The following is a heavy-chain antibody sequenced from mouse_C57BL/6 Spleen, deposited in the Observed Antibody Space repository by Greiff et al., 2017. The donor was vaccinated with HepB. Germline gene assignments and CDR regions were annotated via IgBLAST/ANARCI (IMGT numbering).Heavy chain of an antibody. D-gene: IGHD2-5*01. Sequence: QVQLQQPGAELVRPGSSVKLSCKASGYTFTSYWMDWVKQRPGQGLEWIGNIYPSDSETHYNQKFKDKATLTVDKSSSTAYMQLSRLTSEDSAVYYCARRGYSNWYFDVWGTGTTVTVSS. J-gene: IGHJ1*03. V-gene: IGHV1-61*01. CDR1: GYTFTSYW. CDR3: ARRGYSNWYFDV. CDR2: IYPSDSET.